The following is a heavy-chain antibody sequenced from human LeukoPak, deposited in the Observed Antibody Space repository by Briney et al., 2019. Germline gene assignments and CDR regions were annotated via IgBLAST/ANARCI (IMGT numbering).Heavy chain of an antibody. V-gene: IGHV3-23*01. Sequence: GGSLRLSCVASGFRFSGFSMNWVRQAPGKGLEWVSAISGSGGSTYYADSVKGRFTISRDNSKNTLYLQMNSLRSEDTAVYYCAPSRIAVAGTAGDYWGQGTLVTVSS. CDR1: GFRFSGFS. CDR2: ISGSGGST. J-gene: IGHJ4*02. CDR3: APSRIAVAGTAGDY. D-gene: IGHD6-19*01.